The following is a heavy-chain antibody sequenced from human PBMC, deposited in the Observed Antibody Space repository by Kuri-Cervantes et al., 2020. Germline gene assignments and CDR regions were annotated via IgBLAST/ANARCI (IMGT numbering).Heavy chain of an antibody. CDR1: GFTFDDYA. CDR3: AKGSFYDSSSFDY. D-gene: IGHD6-13*01. CDR2: ISWNSGSI. Sequence: SLKISCAASGFTFDDYAMHWVRQAPGKGLEWVSTISWNSGSIGYADSVKGRFTISRDNAKNSLYLQMNSLRAEDTALYYCAKGSFYDSSSFDYWGQGTLVTVSS. J-gene: IGHJ4*02. V-gene: IGHV3-9*01.